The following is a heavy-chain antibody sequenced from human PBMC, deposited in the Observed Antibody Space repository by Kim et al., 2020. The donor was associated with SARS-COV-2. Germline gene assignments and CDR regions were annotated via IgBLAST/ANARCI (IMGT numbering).Heavy chain of an antibody. CDR3: ARDGIQPGNGMDV. D-gene: IGHD1-1*01. V-gene: IGHV1-3*01. CDR2: INPDNGNT. J-gene: IGHJ6*02. CDR1: GYTLSVFG. Sequence: ASVKVSCKASGYTLSVFGMFWVRQAPGQRPEWLGWINPDNGNTRYSRNFRGRVVISTGPSASTITMAVSRLRYEDTAVYYCARDGIQPGNGMDVWGQGTT.